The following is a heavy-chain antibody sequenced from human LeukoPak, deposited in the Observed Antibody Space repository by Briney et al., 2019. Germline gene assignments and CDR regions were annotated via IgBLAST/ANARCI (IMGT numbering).Heavy chain of an antibody. Sequence: GESLKISCKGSGFTFTSYWIGWVRQVPGKGLEWMGIIYPTDSDTKYSPAFQGQVTISADRSTSAAYLQWSSLKASDTAIYYCARGDIRAFQIWGQGTMVTVSS. CDR2: IYPTDSDT. D-gene: IGHD2-15*01. CDR1: GFTFTSYW. V-gene: IGHV5-51*01. J-gene: IGHJ3*02. CDR3: ARGDIRAFQI.